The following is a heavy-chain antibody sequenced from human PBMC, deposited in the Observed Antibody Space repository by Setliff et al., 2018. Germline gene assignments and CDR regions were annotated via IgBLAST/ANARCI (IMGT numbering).Heavy chain of an antibody. J-gene: IGHJ4*02. CDR3: AKSPVRFGIVIVIPSYFDS. D-gene: IGHD3-16*02. CDR1: GFIFNNFA. CDR2: ISGSDQHT. Sequence: PGGSLRLSCAASGFIFNNFAMSWVRQAPGKGLEWVSVISGSDQHTNYADSVKGRFTISRDNAKNTLFLQMNDLRAEDTAIYYCAKSPVRFGIVIVIPSYFDSWGPGTLVTVSS. V-gene: IGHV3-23*01.